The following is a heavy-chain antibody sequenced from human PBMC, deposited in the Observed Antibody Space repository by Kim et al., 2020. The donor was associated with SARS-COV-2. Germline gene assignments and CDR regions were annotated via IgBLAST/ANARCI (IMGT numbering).Heavy chain of an antibody. CDR1: GFTFEDYA. CDR2: ISGNGGRI. CDR3: AKDRGAAAGVDY. D-gene: IGHD6-13*01. Sequence: GGSLRLSCAASGFTFEDYAMHWVRQAPGKGLEWVSGISGNGGRIGYADSVKGRFTISRDNAKNSLYLQMNSLRAEDTALYYCAKDRGAAAGVDYWGQGTLVTVSS. J-gene: IGHJ4*02. V-gene: IGHV3-9*01.